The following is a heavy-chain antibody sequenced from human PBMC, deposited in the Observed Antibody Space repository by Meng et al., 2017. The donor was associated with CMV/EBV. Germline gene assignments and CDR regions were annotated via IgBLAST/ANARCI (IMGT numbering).Heavy chain of an antibody. Sequence: SETLSLTCTVSGGSVSSGSYYWSWIRQPPGKGLEWIGYIYYSGSTHYNPSLKSRVTISVDTSKNQFSLKLSSVTAADTAVYYCARASGSLLSFDYWGQGTLVTVSS. CDR3: ARASGSLLSFDY. J-gene: IGHJ4*02. V-gene: IGHV4-61*01. CDR1: GGSVSSGSYY. D-gene: IGHD1-26*01. CDR2: IYYSGST.